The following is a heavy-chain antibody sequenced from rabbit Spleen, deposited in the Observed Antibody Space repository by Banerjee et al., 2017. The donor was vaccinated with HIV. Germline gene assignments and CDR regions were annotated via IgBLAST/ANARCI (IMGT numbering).Heavy chain of an antibody. CDR3: ARDGFVSAAYSTRDL. D-gene: IGHD6-1*01. V-gene: IGHV1S47*01. CDR2: IVNGDGST. Sequence: QEQLVESGGGLVQPEGSLTLTCKASGFDFGSNAMCWVRQAPGKGPEWIACIVNGDGSTYYASWVNGRFTISRSTSLATVTLQVTSLTAADTATYFCARDGFVSAAYSTRDLWGPGTLVTVS. CDR1: GFDFGSNA. J-gene: IGHJ4*01.